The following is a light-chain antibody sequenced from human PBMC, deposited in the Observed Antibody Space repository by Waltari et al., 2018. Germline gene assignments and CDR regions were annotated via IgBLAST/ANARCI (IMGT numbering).Light chain of an antibody. CDR2: EGS. CDR3: CSYVGSRTYV. Sequence: QSALTQPASVSGPPGQSITIPCTGTSSDVWSYNFVSWYQHHPGKAPKLMIFEGSRRPSGISNRFSGSKSGNTASLTISGLQAEDESDYYCCSYVGSRTYVFGAGTKVTVL. CDR1: SSDVWSYNF. J-gene: IGLJ1*01. V-gene: IGLV2-23*01.